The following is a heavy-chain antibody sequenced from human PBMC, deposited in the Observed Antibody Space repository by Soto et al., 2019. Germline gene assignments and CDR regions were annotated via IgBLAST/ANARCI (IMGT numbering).Heavy chain of an antibody. J-gene: IGHJ5*02. CDR2: ISYDGSNQ. CDR3: AGLLWFGELFWFDP. V-gene: IGHV3-30*03. D-gene: IGHD3-10*01. CDR1: GLTFSSYG. Sequence: GGSLRLSCAASGLTFSSYGMNWVRLAPGKGLEWVAVISYDGSNQYYADSVKGRFTISVDTSKNQFSLKLSSVTAADTAVYYCAGLLWFGELFWFDPCGQGTFVTASS.